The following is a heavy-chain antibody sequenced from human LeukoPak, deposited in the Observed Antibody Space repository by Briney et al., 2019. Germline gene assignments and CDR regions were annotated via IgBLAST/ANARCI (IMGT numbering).Heavy chain of an antibody. Sequence: GGSLRLSCAASGFTVSSNYMSWVRQAPGKGLEWVSVIYSGGSTNYADSVRGRFTISRDNSKNTLYLQMNSLRAEDTAVYYCARGRYEFSAGMDVWGQGTTVTVSS. CDR1: GFTVSSNY. CDR3: ARGRYEFSAGMDV. CDR2: IYSGGST. V-gene: IGHV3-53*01. D-gene: IGHD5-12*01. J-gene: IGHJ6*02.